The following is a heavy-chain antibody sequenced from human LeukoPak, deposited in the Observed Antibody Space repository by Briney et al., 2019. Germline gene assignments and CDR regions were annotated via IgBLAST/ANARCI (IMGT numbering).Heavy chain of an antibody. D-gene: IGHD1-1*01. V-gene: IGHV4-59*01. CDR1: GGTLSSYY. CDR3: ARGPTRYYFDY. CDR2: IFYSVNT. Sequence: SETLSLTCTVSGGTLSSYYLSWIRQSPGKGLQWIGHIFYSVNTNYYPSLKSRVIISLDTSKNQFSLNLTSVTAADTALYDCARGPTRYYFDYWGQGILVTVSS. J-gene: IGHJ4*02.